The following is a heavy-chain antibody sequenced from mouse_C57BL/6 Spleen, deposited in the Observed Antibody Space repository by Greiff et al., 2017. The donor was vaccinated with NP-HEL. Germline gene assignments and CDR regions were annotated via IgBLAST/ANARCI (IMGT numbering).Heavy chain of an antibody. CDR1: GYTFTDYN. CDR2: INPNNGGT. D-gene: IGHD2-4*01. Sequence: EVQLQQSGPELVKPGASVKIPCKASGYTFTDYNMDWVKQSHGKSLEWIGDINPNNGGTIYNQKFKGKATLTVDKSSSTAYMELRSLTSEDTAVYYCARRAIYYDYDRFFFAYWGQGTLVTVSA. CDR3: ARRAIYYDYDRFFFAY. V-gene: IGHV1-18*01. J-gene: IGHJ3*01.